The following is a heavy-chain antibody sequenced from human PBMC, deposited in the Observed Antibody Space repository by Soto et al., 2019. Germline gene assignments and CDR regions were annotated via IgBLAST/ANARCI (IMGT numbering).Heavy chain of an antibody. CDR3: AKDACSSGGLGWLDY. CDR2: ISWNSGSI. CDR1: GFTFDDYA. Sequence: GGSLRLSCAASGFTFDDYAMHWVRQAPGKGLEWVSGISWNSGSIGYADSVKGRFTISRDNAKNSLYLQMNSLRAEDTALYYCAKDACSSGGLGWLDYWGQGTLVTVSS. V-gene: IGHV3-9*01. D-gene: IGHD6-19*01. J-gene: IGHJ4*02.